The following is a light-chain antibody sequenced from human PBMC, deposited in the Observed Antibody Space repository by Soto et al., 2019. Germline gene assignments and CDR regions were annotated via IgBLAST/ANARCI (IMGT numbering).Light chain of an antibody. J-gene: IGLJ1*01. CDR3: QSYDIRRIGGSV. CDR2: GNN. Sequence: QSALTQSPSVSGAPGQRVSISCTGTSSNIGAGFDVHWYQQLPATAPKLLIYGNNNRPSGVPDRFSGSNSGTSASLAITGLQAEDEADYYCQSYDIRRIGGSVFGTGTQLTVL. V-gene: IGLV1-40*01. CDR1: SSNIGAGFD.